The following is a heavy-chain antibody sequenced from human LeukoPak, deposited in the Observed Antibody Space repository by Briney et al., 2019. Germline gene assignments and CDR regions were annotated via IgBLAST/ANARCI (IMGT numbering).Heavy chain of an antibody. V-gene: IGHV4-34*01. CDR2: VNHSGST. J-gene: IGHJ4*02. CDR1: GGSFSGYY. CDR3: ARRPRNSGSYDGPSGLDY. Sequence: SETLSLTCAVYGGSFSGYYWSWIRQPPGKGLDWIGEVNHSGSTNYNPSLKSRVTISVDTSENQFSLKLSSVTAADTAVYYCARRPRNSGSYDGPSGLDYWSQGTLVTVSS. D-gene: IGHD1-26*01.